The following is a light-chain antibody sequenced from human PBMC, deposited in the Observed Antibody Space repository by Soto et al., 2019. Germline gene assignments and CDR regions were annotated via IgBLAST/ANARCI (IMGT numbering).Light chain of an antibody. CDR2: YNN. J-gene: IGLJ3*02. CDR1: SSSIGSNT. Sequence: QSVLTQPPSASGTPGQRVTISCSGSSSSIGSNTVNWYQQLPGTAPNLLIYYNNQRPSGVPDRFSGSKSGTSASLAISGLQSEDEADYYCAAWDDSVNGPVFGGGTKVTVL. V-gene: IGLV1-44*01. CDR3: AAWDDSVNGPV.